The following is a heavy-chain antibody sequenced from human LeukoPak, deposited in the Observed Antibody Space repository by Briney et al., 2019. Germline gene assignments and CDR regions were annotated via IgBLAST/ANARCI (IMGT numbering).Heavy chain of an antibody. Sequence: SESLSLTCTVAGGSISSYYWSWIRQPPGKGPEWIGYVYYSGSTNYNPSLKSRVTMSADTSKNHFSLKLSSVTAADTAVYYCARNQLLSFDAFDIWGQGTMVTVSS. D-gene: IGHD2-2*01. J-gene: IGHJ3*02. CDR2: VYYSGST. V-gene: IGHV4-59*08. CDR3: ARNQLLSFDAFDI. CDR1: GGSISSYY.